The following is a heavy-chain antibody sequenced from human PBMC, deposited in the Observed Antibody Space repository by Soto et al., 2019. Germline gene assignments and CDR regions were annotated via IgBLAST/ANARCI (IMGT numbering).Heavy chain of an antibody. J-gene: IGHJ6*02. CDR3: ARVMGSYPTHYYYGMDV. V-gene: IGHV3-30-3*01. Sequence: PGGSLRLSCAASGFTFSSYAMHWVRQAPGKGLEWVAVISYDGSNKYYADSVKGRFTTSRDNSKNTLYLQMNSLRAEDTAVYYCARVMGSYPTHYYYGMDVWGQGTTVTVSS. CDR1: GFTFSSYA. CDR2: ISYDGSNK. D-gene: IGHD1-26*01.